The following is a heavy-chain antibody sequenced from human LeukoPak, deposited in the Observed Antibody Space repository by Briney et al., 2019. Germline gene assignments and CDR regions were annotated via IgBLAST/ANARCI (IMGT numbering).Heavy chain of an antibody. CDR1: GFTFSSYS. J-gene: IGHJ4*02. V-gene: IGHV3-21*01. CDR3: ARVQVTAPGMLDY. CDR2: ISSSSSYI. D-gene: IGHD2-21*02. Sequence: GGSPRLSCAASGFTFSSYSMNWVRQAPGKGLEWVSSISSSSSYIYYADSVKGRFTISRDNAKNSLYLQMNSLRAEDTAVYYCARVQVTAPGMLDYWGQGTLVTVSS.